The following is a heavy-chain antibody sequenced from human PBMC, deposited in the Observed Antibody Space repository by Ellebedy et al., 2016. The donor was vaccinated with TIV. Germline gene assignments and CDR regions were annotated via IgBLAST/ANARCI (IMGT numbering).Heavy chain of an antibody. V-gene: IGHV4-34*01. CDR1: GGSFSGYY. CDR2: INHSGST. CDR3: ARGQRYRIYYYYGMDV. D-gene: IGHD3-9*01. J-gene: IGHJ6*02. Sequence: SQTLSLTCAVYGGSFSGYYWSWIRQPPGKGLEWIGEINHSGSTNYNPSLKSRVTISVDTSKNQFSLKLSSVTAADTAVYYYARGQRYRIYYYYGMDVWGQGTTVTVSS.